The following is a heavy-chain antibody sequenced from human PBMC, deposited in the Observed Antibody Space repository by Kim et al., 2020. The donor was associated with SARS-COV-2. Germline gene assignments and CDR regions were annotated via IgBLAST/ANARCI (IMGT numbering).Heavy chain of an antibody. CDR1: GYTFTSSH. CDR3: ARGTWGGGGWGYGSGQYNRFDP. J-gene: IGHJ5*02. CDR2: INPSDGST. V-gene: IGHV1-46*03. D-gene: IGHD3-10*01. Sequence: ASVKVSCKASGYTFTSSHIQWVRQAPGQGLEWMGIINPSDGSTIYAQKLQGRVTMTRDTSTGTVYMELSSLRSEDTALYYCARGTWGGGGWGYGSGQYNRFDPWGQGTLVTVSS.